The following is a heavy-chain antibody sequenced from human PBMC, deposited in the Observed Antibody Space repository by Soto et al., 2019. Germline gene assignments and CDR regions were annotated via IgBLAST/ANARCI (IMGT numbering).Heavy chain of an antibody. V-gene: IGHV3-15*07. D-gene: IGHD2-15*01. Sequence: GGLLRVPWAAFGLNFGNLWINWVRQDPGKGLEWVGRIKSKTDGGTTDYAAPVKGRFTISRDDSKNTVYLQMNSLKTEDTAVYYCSTLYCSGGSCRHYWGQGTLVTVS. CDR3: STLYCSGGSCRHY. CDR2: IKSKTDGGTT. CDR1: GLNFGNLW. J-gene: IGHJ4*02.